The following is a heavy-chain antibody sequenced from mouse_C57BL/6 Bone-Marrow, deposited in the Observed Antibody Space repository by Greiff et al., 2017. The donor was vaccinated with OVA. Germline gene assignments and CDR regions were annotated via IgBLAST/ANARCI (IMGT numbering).Heavy chain of an antibody. Sequence: VKLQQPGAELVKPGASVKMSCKASGYTFTSYWITWVKQRPGQGLEWIGDIYPGSGSTNYNEKFKSKATLTVDTSSSTAYMQLSSLTSEDSAVYYCARGSNFYAMDYWGQGTSVTVSS. CDR2: IYPGSGST. CDR3: ARGSNFYAMDY. V-gene: IGHV1-55*01. CDR1: GYTFTSYW. J-gene: IGHJ4*01. D-gene: IGHD2-5*01.